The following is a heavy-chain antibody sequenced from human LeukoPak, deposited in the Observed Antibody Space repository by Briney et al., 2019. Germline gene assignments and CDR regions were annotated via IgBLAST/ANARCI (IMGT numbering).Heavy chain of an antibody. Sequence: PVGSLRLSCAASGFTFSSYAMSWVRQAPGKGLEWVSAISGSGGSTYYADSVKGRFTISRDNSKNTLYLQMNSLRAEDTAVYYCAKVDSSGWSWGYWYFDLWGRGTLVTVSS. D-gene: IGHD6-19*01. CDR1: GFTFSSYA. CDR2: ISGSGGST. V-gene: IGHV3-23*01. J-gene: IGHJ2*01. CDR3: AKVDSSGWSWGYWYFDL.